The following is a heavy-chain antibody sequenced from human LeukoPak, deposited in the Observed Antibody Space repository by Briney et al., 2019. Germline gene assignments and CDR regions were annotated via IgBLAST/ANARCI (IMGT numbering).Heavy chain of an antibody. V-gene: IGHV3-13*01. D-gene: IGHD3-22*01. J-gene: IGHJ4*02. CDR2: IGTAGDT. Sequence: GGSLRLSCAASGFTFSSYDMHWVRHATGKGLEWVSGIGTAGDTYYPGSVKGRFTISRDNSKNTLYLQMNSLRAEDTAVYYCAKNGEYYYDSSGYYYDYWGQGTLVTVSS. CDR3: AKNGEYYYDSSGYYYDY. CDR1: GFTFSSYD.